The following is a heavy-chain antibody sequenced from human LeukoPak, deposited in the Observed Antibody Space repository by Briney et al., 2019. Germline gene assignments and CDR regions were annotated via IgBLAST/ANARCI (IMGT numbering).Heavy chain of an antibody. CDR1: GFTFSSYA. V-gene: IGHV3-23*01. D-gene: IGHD1-26*01. Sequence: GGSLRLSCAASGFTFSSYAMNWVRQAPGQGLEWVSAVHGSDAGTSYADSVKGRFTISRDNSKNTLYLQMNSLRAEDTAVYYCAKNRGGSYYSGSDYWGQGTLVTVSS. CDR3: AKNRGGSYYSGSDY. CDR2: VHGSDAGT. J-gene: IGHJ4*02.